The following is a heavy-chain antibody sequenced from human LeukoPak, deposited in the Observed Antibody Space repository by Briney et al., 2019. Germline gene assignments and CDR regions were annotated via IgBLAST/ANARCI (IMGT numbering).Heavy chain of an antibody. D-gene: IGHD6-13*01. V-gene: IGHV1-69*13. CDR3: ARDLRIAAIGYYYYGMDV. CDR2: IIPIFGTA. Sequence: ASVKVSCKASGYTFTSYAMHWVRQAPGQGLEWMGGIIPIFGTANYAQKFQGRVTITADESTSTAYMELSSLRSEDTAVYYCARDLRIAAIGYYYYGMDVWGQGTTVTVSS. J-gene: IGHJ6*02. CDR1: GYTFTSYA.